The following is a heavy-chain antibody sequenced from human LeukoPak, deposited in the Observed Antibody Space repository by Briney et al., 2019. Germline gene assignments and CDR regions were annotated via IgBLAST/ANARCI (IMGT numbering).Heavy chain of an antibody. Sequence: GASVKVSCKASGYTFTSYGISWVRQAPGQGLEWMGWISAYNGNTNYAQKLQGRVTITADKSTSTAYMELSSLRSEDTAVYYCARDYNDILTGFTIWYYYGMDVWGKGTTVTVSS. CDR2: ISAYNGNT. CDR3: ARDYNDILTGFTIWYYYGMDV. J-gene: IGHJ6*04. CDR1: GYTFTSYG. V-gene: IGHV1-18*01. D-gene: IGHD3-9*01.